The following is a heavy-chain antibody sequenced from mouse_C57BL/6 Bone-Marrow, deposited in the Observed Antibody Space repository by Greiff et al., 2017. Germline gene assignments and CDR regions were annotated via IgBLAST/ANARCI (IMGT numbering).Heavy chain of an antibody. D-gene: IGHD3-2*02. CDR2: IYPGSGST. Sequence: QVQLQQPGAELVKPGASVKMSCKASGYTFTSYWLTWVKQRPGQGLEWIGDIYPGSGSTNYNEKFKSKATLTVDTSSSTAYMQLSSLTSEDSAVYYCARVELRLRCFAYWGQGTLVTVSA. CDR3: ARVELRLRCFAY. CDR1: GYTFTSYW. J-gene: IGHJ3*01. V-gene: IGHV1-55*01.